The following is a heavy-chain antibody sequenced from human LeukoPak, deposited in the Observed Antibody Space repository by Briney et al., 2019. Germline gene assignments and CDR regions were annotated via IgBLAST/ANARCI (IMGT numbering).Heavy chain of an antibody. CDR3: ARDQRSGYSGYDYYYYYYMDV. CDR2: IHTSGST. D-gene: IGHD5-12*01. J-gene: IGHJ6*03. CDR1: GGSISSYY. Sequence: PSETLSLTCTVSGGSISSYYWSWIRQPPGKGLEWIGRIHTSGSTNYNPSLKSRVTMSVDTSKNQFSLKLTSVTAADTAVYYCARDQRSGYSGYDYYYYYYMDVWGKGTTVTVSS. V-gene: IGHV4-4*07.